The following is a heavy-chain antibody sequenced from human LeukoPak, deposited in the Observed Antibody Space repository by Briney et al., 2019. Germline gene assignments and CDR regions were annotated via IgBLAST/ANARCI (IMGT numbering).Heavy chain of an antibody. CDR2: INTNTGNP. CDR1: GYTFTSYA. V-gene: IGHV7-4-1*02. CDR3: AREVLRATFGVVDAFDI. Sequence: ASVKVSCKASGYTFTSYAMNWVRQAPGQGLEWMGWINTNTGNPTYAQGFTGRFVFSLDTSVSTAYLQISSLKAEDTAVYYCAREVLRATFGVVDAFDIWGQGTMVTVSS. D-gene: IGHD3-3*01. J-gene: IGHJ3*02.